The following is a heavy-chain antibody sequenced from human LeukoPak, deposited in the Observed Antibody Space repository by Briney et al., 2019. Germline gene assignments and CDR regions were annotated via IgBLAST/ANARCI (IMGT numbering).Heavy chain of an antibody. CDR3: ARIMITFGGVIGLSEFVDY. D-gene: IGHD3-16*02. CDR2: IRYDGSNK. V-gene: IGHV3-30*02. CDR1: GFTFSSYG. Sequence: PGGSLRLSCAASGFTFSSYGMHWVRQAPGKGLEWVAFIRYDGSNKYYADSVKGRFTISRDNSKNTLYLQMNSLRAEDTAVYYCARIMITFGGVIGLSEFVDYWGQGTLVTVSS. J-gene: IGHJ4*02.